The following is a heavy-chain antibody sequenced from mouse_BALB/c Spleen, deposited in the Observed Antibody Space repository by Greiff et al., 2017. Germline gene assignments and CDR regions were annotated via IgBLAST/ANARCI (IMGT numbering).Heavy chain of an antibody. CDR2: IYPGNVNT. Sequence: QVQLQQSGPELVKPGASVRISCKASGYTFTSYYIHWVKQRPGQGLEWIGRIYPGNVNTKYNEKFKGKATLTADKSSSTAYMQLSSLTSEDSAVYFCARGYGYDDYAMDYWGQGTSVTVSS. D-gene: IGHD2-2*01. J-gene: IGHJ4*01. V-gene: IGHV1S56*01. CDR1: GYTFTSYY. CDR3: ARGYGYDDYAMDY.